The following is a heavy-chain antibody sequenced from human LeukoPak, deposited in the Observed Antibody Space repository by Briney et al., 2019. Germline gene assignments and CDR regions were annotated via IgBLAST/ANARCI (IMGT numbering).Heavy chain of an antibody. D-gene: IGHD5-12*01. Sequence: ASVKVSCKASGYTFTTYGISWVRQAPGQGLEWMGWINPYNGDTNYAQKLQGRVTMTTDTSTSTAYMELRSLRSDDTAVYYWARVKHCDLVIARGRGMDGLLQGTTVTVSS. V-gene: IGHV1-18*01. CDR1: GYTFTTYG. CDR3: ARVKHCDLVIARGRGMDG. CDR2: INPYNGDT. J-gene: IGHJ6*02.